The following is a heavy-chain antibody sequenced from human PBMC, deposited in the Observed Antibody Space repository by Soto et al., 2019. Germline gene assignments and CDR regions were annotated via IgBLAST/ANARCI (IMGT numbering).Heavy chain of an antibody. V-gene: IGHV1-46*01. CDR3: ARGISTTRYYYYYGMDV. CDR1: GYTLTSYY. CDR2: INPSGGIT. Sequence: ASLQVSCQASGYTLTSYYLHWVRQAPGQGPEWMGIINPSGGITNDAQKFQDRVTMTSDTSTSTVYMELSSLRSEDTAVYYCARGISTTRYYYYYGMDVWGQGTTVNVSS. J-gene: IGHJ6*02. D-gene: IGHD2-2*01.